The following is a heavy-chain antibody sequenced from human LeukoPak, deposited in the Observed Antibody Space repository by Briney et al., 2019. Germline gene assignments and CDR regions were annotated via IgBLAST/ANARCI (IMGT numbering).Heavy chain of an antibody. CDR1: GYSISSGYY. Sequence: SETLSLTCTVSGYSISSGYYWGWIRQPPGRGLGGIGSIYHSGSTYYNPSLKSRVTISVDTSKHQFSLKLSSVTAAETAVYYCARDTRGYSYGYGWGYYYYYMDVWGKGTTVTISS. CDR2: IYHSGST. J-gene: IGHJ6*03. CDR3: ARDTRGYSYGYGWGYYYYYMDV. D-gene: IGHD5-18*01. V-gene: IGHV4-38-2*02.